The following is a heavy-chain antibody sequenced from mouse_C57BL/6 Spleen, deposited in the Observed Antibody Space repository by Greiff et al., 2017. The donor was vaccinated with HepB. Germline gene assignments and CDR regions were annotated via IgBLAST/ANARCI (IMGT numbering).Heavy chain of an antibody. V-gene: IGHV14-3*01. CDR3: ARGDYDGHFYAMGY. D-gene: IGHD2-4*01. J-gene: IGHJ4*01. CDR1: GFNIKNTY. Sequence: VQLQQSVAELVRPGASVKLSCTASGFNIKNTYMYWVTQRPEQGLEWIGRIDPANGNTKYAPKFQGKVTITADTSTNTAYLQLSRLTSEDTAIYYCARGDYDGHFYAMGYWGQGTSVTVSS. CDR2: IDPANGNT.